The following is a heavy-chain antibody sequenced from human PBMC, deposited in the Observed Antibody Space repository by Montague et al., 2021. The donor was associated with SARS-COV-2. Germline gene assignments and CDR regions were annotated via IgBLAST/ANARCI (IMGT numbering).Heavy chain of an antibody. J-gene: IGHJ5*02. CDR3: ARTGYYLNDWFDP. D-gene: IGHD3-22*01. CDR1: GGSISSYY. CDR2: IFHSGIT. V-gene: IGHV4-59*13. Sequence: SETRSLTCSVSGGSISSYYWSWIRQSPGKGLEWIGYIFHSGITDYNPSLKSRVTISVDMSKNQFSLQLNSVTAADSAVYYCARTGYYLNDWFDPWGQGTLVTVSS.